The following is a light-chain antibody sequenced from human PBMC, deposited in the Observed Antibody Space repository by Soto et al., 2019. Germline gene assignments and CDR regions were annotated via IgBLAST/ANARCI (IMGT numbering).Light chain of an antibody. V-gene: IGLV2-14*01. CDR1: SSDVGGYNS. J-gene: IGLJ1*01. CDR3: SSYATGGSHV. Sequence: QSALTQPASVSGSPGQSIAISCTGTSSDVGGYNSVSWYQQHPGKAPKLLIYDVSNRPSGVSNRFSGSKSGNTASLTISGPQAQDEAVYYCSSYATGGSHVFGTGTKLTVL. CDR2: DVS.